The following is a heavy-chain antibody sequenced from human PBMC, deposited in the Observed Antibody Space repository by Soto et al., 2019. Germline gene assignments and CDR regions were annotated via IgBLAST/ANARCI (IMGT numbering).Heavy chain of an antibody. CDR2: INAGNGNT. Sequence: GASVKVSCKASGYTFTSYAMHWVRQAPGQRLGWMGWINAGNGNTKYSQKFQGRVTITRDTSASTSYMELSSLRSEDTAVYYCARGGVDYYDSSGYYFSPYYFDYWGQGTLVTVSS. V-gene: IGHV1-3*01. CDR1: GYTFTSYA. CDR3: ARGGVDYYDSSGYYFSPYYFDY. J-gene: IGHJ4*02. D-gene: IGHD3-22*01.